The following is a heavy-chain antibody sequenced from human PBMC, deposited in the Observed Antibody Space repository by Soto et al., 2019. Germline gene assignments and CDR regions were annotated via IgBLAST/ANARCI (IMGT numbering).Heavy chain of an antibody. CDR3: AKENNGPNWFDP. Sequence: QVQLVESGGGVVQPGRSLRLSCAASGFTFSSYGMHWVRQAPGKGLEWVAVISYDGSNKYYADSVKGRFTISRDNSKNTLYLHMNSLRAEDTAVYYCAKENNGPNWFDPWGQGTLVTVSS. D-gene: IGHD2-8*01. CDR1: GFTFSSYG. CDR2: ISYDGSNK. V-gene: IGHV3-30*18. J-gene: IGHJ5*02.